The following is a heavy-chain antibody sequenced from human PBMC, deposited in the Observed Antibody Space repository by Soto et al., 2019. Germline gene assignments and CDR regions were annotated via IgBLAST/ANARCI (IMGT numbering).Heavy chain of an antibody. CDR2: ISGSGGGT. CDR1: GFTFSSYA. D-gene: IGHD6-19*01. V-gene: IGHV3-23*01. CDR3: AKDLSIAVAGGFDY. J-gene: IGHJ4*02. Sequence: EVQLLESGGGLVQPGGSLRLSCAASGFTFSSYAMSWVRQAPGKGLEWVSAISGSGGGTYYADSVKGRFTISRDNSKNTLYLQVNSLRAEDTAVYYCAKDLSIAVAGGFDYWGQGTLVTVSS.